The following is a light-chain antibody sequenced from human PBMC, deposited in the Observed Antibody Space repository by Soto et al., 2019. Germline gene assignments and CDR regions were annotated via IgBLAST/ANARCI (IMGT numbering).Light chain of an antibody. CDR3: QQYKNWPPWT. V-gene: IGKV3-15*01. CDR1: QSVSSSY. Sequence: EIVLTQSPGTLSLSPGERATLSCRASQSVSSSYLAWYQQKPGQAPRLLIYGASSRATDFPARFSGSGSGTEFTLTISGLQSDDFAVYFCQQYKNWPPWTFGHGTKVEIK. J-gene: IGKJ1*01. CDR2: GAS.